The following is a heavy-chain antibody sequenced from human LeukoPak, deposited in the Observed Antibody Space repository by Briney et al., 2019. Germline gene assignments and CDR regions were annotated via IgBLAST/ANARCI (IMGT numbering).Heavy chain of an antibody. D-gene: IGHD5-24*01. Sequence: GGSLRLSCAASGFIISNYAMSWVRQALGEGLQWVASLTTSGSSTFYADSVKGRFTISRDNSKNILYLQMNSVRAEDTAVYYCASVGDGLNDAFDIWGQGTMVTVSS. J-gene: IGHJ3*02. CDR1: GFIISNYA. CDR2: LTTSGSST. CDR3: ASVGDGLNDAFDI. V-gene: IGHV3-23*01.